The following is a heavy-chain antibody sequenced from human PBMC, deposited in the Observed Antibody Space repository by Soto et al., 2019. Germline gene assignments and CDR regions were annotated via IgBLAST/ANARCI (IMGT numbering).Heavy chain of an antibody. V-gene: IGHV1-69*13. CDR3: ARDPPSQTPLNYYDSSGYYYARHGMDV. Sequence: ASVKVSCKASGGTFSSYAISWVRQAPGQGLEWMGGIIPIFGTANYAQKFQGRVTITADESTSTAYMELSSLRSEDTAVYYCARDPPSQTPLNYYDSSGYYYARHGMDVWGQGTTVTVSS. CDR2: IIPIFGTA. CDR1: GGTFSSYA. D-gene: IGHD3-22*01. J-gene: IGHJ6*02.